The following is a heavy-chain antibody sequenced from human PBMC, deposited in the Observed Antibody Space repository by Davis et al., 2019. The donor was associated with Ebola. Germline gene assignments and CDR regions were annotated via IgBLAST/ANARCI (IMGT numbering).Heavy chain of an antibody. J-gene: IGHJ4*02. CDR2: IKQDGSEK. CDR1: GFTCSSYW. D-gene: IGHD4-23*01. V-gene: IGHV3-7*03. CDR3: ARDLVYGGNAFFDY. Sequence: GESLKISCAASGFTCSSYWMSWVRQAPGKGLEWVANIKQDGSEKYYVDSVKGRFTISRDNAKNSLSLQMSSLRADDTAMYYCARDLVYGGNAFFDYWGQGTPVRVSS.